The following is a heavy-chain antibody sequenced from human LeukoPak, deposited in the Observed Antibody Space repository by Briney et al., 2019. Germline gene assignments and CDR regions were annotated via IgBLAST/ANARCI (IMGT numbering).Heavy chain of an antibody. CDR2: ISYSGDTI. V-gene: IGHV3-48*04. D-gene: IGHD6-13*01. J-gene: IGHJ4*02. CDR3: ARLGIITAAGSNDY. Sequence: GGSLRLSCAASGFTFSSYSMNWVRQAPGKGLEWVSYISYSGDTIYYADSVKGRFTVSRDNAKNSLYLQMNGLRAEDTAVYYCARLGIITAAGSNDYWGQGTLVTVSS. CDR1: GFTFSSYS.